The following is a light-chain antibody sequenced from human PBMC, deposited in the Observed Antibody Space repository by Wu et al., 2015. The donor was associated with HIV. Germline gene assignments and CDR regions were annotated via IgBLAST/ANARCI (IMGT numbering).Light chain of an antibody. Sequence: EIVMTQSPATLSVSPGERASQSVSSNLAWYQQKPGQAPRLLIYGASTRATGIPARFSGSGSGTEFTLTISSMQSEDFAVYYCQQYNNWLPVTFGQGTKVEIK. J-gene: IGKJ1*01. CDR2: GAS. V-gene: IGKV3-15*01. CDR1: QSVSSN. CDR3: QQYNNWLPVT.